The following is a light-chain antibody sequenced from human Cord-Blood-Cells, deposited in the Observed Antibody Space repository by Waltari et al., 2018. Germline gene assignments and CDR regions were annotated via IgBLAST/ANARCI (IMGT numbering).Light chain of an antibody. CDR2: GNS. CDR3: QSYDSSLSANV. J-gene: IGLJ1*01. Sequence: QSVLPQPPPVSGATGQRVTISCTGSSSNIGAGYDVHWYQQLPGTAPKLLIYGNSNRPSGVPDRFSGSKSGTSSSLAITGLQAEDEADYYCQSYDSSLSANVFGTGTKVTVL. CDR1: SSNIGAGYD. V-gene: IGLV1-40*01.